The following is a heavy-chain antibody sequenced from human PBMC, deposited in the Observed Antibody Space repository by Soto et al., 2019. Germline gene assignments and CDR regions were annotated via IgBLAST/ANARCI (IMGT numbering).Heavy chain of an antibody. J-gene: IGHJ4*02. CDR1: GYTFTSYA. V-gene: IGHV1-3*01. CDR2: INAGNGNT. Sequence: GASVKVSCKASGYTFTSYAMHWVRQAPGQRLEWMGWINAGNGNTKYSQKFQGRVTITRDTSASTAYMELSSLRSEDTAVYYCARAFMITFGGVPGYWGQGTLVTVSS. CDR3: ARAFMITFGGVPGY. D-gene: IGHD3-16*01.